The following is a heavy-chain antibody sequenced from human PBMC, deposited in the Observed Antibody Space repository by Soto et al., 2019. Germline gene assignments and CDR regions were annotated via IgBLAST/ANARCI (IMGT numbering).Heavy chain of an antibody. CDR1: GGSFKSGSYS. CDR2: VYHTGRT. V-gene: IGHV4-61*01. CDR3: ASDFAYFDS. Sequence: LSLTCTVSGGSFKSGSYSWSWIRQPPGKGLEWIGYVYHTGRTSYNPSLKSRVSISMDTSKNQFSLNLDSVTAADTAVYFCASDFAYFDSWGQGTLVTVSS. J-gene: IGHJ4*02. D-gene: IGHD3-3*01.